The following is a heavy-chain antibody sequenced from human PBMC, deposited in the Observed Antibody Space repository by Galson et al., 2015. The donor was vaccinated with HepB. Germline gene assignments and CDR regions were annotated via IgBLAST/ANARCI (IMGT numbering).Heavy chain of an antibody. CDR2: ISGRSSST. CDR1: GFTFSSYA. J-gene: IGHJ4*02. CDR3: AKVHFDGRGYFDY. Sequence: SLRLSCAASGFTFSSYAMSWARQAPGKGLEWVSSISGRSSSTYYADSVKGRFTISRDNSKNTLYLQMNSLRAEDTAVYYCAKVHFDGRGYFDYWGQGTLVTVSS. D-gene: IGHD2-15*01. V-gene: IGHV3-23*01.